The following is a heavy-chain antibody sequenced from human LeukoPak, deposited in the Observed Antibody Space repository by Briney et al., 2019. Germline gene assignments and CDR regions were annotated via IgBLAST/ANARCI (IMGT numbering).Heavy chain of an antibody. Sequence: GGSLRLSCAASGFIFRSYGMHWVRQPPGKGLEWVAVISYDGRNKFYADSVKGRVTISRDNSKNTVYLQMNSLRAEDTAVYYCAKAPQVGATRAYFDYWGQGTPVTVSS. CDR2: ISYDGRNK. J-gene: IGHJ4*02. D-gene: IGHD1-26*01. CDR3: AKAPQVGATRAYFDY. V-gene: IGHV3-30*18. CDR1: GFIFRSYG.